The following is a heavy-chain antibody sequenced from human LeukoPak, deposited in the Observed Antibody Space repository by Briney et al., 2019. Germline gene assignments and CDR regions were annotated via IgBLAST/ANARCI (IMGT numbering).Heavy chain of an antibody. CDR1: GFTFSSYA. CDR3: AKEKYYYDSSGYKTRGAFAI. J-gene: IGHJ3*02. D-gene: IGHD3-22*01. Sequence: GGSLRLSCAASGFTFSSYAMSWVRQAPGKGLEWVSAISGSGGSTYYADSVKGRFTISRDNSKNTLYLQMNSLRAQDTAVYYCAKEKYYYDSSGYKTRGAFAIWGQGTMVTVSS. V-gene: IGHV3-23*01. CDR2: ISGSGGST.